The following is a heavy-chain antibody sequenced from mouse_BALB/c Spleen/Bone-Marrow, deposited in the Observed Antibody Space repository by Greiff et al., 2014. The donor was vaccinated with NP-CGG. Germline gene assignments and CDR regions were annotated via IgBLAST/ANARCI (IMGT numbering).Heavy chain of an antibody. V-gene: IGHV7-3*02. D-gene: IGHD1-2*01. CDR1: GFTFTDYY. CDR3: VRDEGLLRLAY. Sequence: EVQLVESGGGFIQPGNSLRLSCATSGFTFTDYYMTWVRQFPGKALEWLGFIRNKANGYTTEYSASVKGRFTISRDNSQSILYLQMNTLRAEDSATYYCVRDEGLLRLAYWGQGTLVTVSA. CDR2: IRNKANGYTT. J-gene: IGHJ3*01.